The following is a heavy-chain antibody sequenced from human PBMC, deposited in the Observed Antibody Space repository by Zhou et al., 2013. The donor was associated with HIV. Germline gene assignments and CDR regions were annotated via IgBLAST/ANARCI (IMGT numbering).Heavy chain of an antibody. CDR2: INPNSGGT. V-gene: IGHV1-2*02. D-gene: IGHD1-26*01. J-gene: IGHJ6*02. CDR3: ARDIVGDPPYGMDV. CDR1: GYVFTRHW. Sequence: QVYLVQSGAEVKKPGASVKISCKASGYVFTRHWMHWARQAPGQGLEWMGWINPNSGGTNYAQKFQGRVTMTRDTSISTAYMELSRLRSDDTAVYYCARDIVGDPPYGMDVWGQGTTVTVSS.